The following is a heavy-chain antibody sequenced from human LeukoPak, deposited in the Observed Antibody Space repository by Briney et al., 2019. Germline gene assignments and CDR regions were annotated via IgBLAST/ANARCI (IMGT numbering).Heavy chain of an antibody. CDR1: GFTFSSNY. CDR2: IYSGGST. CDR3: AKGSDYVGAFDI. D-gene: IGHD4-17*01. Sequence: GGSLRLSCAASGFTFSSNYMSWVRQAPGKGLEWVSVIYSGGSTYYADSVKRRFTISRDNSKNTLYLQMNSLRAEDTAVYYCAKGSDYVGAFDIWGQGTMVTVSS. J-gene: IGHJ3*02. V-gene: IGHV3-53*01.